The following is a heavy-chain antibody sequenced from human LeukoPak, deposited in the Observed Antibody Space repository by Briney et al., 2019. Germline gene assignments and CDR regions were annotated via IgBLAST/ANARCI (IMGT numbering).Heavy chain of an antibody. J-gene: IGHJ4*02. Sequence: GGSLRLSCAASGFTFSSYWMSWVRQAPGKGLEWVANIKQDGSEKYYVDSVKGRFTISRDNAKNSLYLQMNGLRAEDTAVYYCARDWVVVVNYYFDYWGQGTLVTVSS. CDR1: GFTFSSYW. D-gene: IGHD2-2*01. V-gene: IGHV3-7*01. CDR3: ARDWVVVVNYYFDY. CDR2: IKQDGSEK.